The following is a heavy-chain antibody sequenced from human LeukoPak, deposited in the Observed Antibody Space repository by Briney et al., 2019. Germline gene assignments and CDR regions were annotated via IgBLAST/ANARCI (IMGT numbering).Heavy chain of an antibody. J-gene: IGHJ4*02. V-gene: IGHV1-46*01. Sequence: ASVKVSCKASGYTFTSYYMHWVRQAPGQGLEWMGIINPSGGGTSYAQKFQGRVTMTRDTSTSTVYMELSSLRSEDTAVYYCFVLLRGYSSSPYYFDYWGQGTLVTVSS. CDR2: INPSGGGT. CDR1: GYTFTSYY. CDR3: FVLLRGYSSSPYYFDY. D-gene: IGHD6-6*01.